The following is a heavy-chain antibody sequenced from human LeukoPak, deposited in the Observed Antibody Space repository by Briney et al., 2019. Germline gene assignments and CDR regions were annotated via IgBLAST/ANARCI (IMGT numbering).Heavy chain of an antibody. J-gene: IGHJ6*03. V-gene: IGHV3-30*02. Sequence: GGSLRLSCAASGFTFTNYGMHWARQAPGKGLEWVAFIRFDGSDHSYADSVKGRFTISRDNSKNTLYLQMNSLRAEDTAVYYCARNPITMVRGGYYYYMDVWGKGTTVTISS. CDR3: ARNPITMVRGGYYYYMDV. D-gene: IGHD3-10*01. CDR2: IRFDGSDH. CDR1: GFTFTNYG.